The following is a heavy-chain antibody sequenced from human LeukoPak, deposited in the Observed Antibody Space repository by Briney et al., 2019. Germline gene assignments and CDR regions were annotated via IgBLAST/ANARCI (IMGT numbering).Heavy chain of an antibody. CDR3: ARQGIAVAGVAYYYYYGMDV. J-gene: IGHJ6*02. V-gene: IGHV3-7*05. CDR1: GFTFSNYW. D-gene: IGHD6-19*01. Sequence: PGGSLRLSCAASGFTFSNYWMSWVRQAPGKGLEWVANIKQDGSEKYYVDSVKGRFTISRDNAKNSLYLQMNSLRAEDTAVYYCARQGIAVAGVAYYYYYGMDVWGQGTTVTVSS. CDR2: IKQDGSEK.